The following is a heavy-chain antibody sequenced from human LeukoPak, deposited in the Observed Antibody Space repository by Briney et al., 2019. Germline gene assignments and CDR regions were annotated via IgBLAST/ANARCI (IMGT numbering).Heavy chain of an antibody. CDR3: TKGTAMVPTYYYYYMDV. D-gene: IGHD5-18*01. CDR1: GFTFSSYA. V-gene: IGHV3-23*01. J-gene: IGHJ6*03. CDR2: ISGSGGST. Sequence: GGSLRLSCAASGFTFSSYAMSWVRQAPGKGLEWVSAISGSGGSTYYADSVKGRFTISRDNSKNTLYLQMNSLRAEDTAVYYCTKGTAMVPTYYYYYMDVWGKGTTVTVSS.